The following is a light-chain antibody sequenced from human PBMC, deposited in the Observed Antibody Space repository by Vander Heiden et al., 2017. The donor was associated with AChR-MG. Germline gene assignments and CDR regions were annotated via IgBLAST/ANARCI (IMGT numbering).Light chain of an antibody. Sequence: DIQMTQSPSSLSASVGDRVTITCRASQDISNYLAWYQQRPGKAPELLIYAASTLQSGVPSRFSGSGSGTDFTLTISSLQPEDVATYYCQKYDSAPWTFGQGTKVEIK. J-gene: IGKJ1*01. CDR2: AAS. CDR1: QDISNY. V-gene: IGKV1-27*01. CDR3: QKYDSAPWT.